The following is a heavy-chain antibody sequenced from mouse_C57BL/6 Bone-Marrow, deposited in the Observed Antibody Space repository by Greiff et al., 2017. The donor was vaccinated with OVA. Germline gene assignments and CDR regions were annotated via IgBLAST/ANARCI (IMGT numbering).Heavy chain of an antibody. J-gene: IGHJ2*01. CDR3: AKNYGSSPYYFDY. V-gene: IGHV2-5*01. CDR2: IWRGGST. Sequence: QVQLKESGPGLVQPSQSLSITCTVSGFSLTSYGVHWVRQSPGKGLEWLGVIWRGGSTDYNAAFMSRLSITKDNSKSQVFFKMNSLQADDTAIYYCAKNYGSSPYYFDYWGQGTTLTVSS. D-gene: IGHD1-1*01. CDR1: GFSLTSYG.